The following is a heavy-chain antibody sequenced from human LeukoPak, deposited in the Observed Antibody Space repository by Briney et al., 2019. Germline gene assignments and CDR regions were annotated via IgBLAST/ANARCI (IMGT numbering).Heavy chain of an antibody. Sequence: GGSLRLFCAPSGFTFSSNAMRWVRQAPGKGLEWVSAIRGSGCSTYYADSVKGRFTLTRDNSKNTLYVQMDSLLAEDTAVYYCAKAVGWGGYDAFDVWGQGTMVTVSS. D-gene: IGHD3-16*01. CDR3: AKAVGWGGYDAFDV. V-gene: IGHV3-23*01. CDR2: IRGSGCST. CDR1: GFTFSSNA. J-gene: IGHJ3*01.